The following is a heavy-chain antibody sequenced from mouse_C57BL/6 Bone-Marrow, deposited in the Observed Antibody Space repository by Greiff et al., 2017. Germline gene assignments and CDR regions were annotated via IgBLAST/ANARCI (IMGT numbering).Heavy chain of an antibody. CDR3: ARSGLRRGFAY. CDR1: GYSITSGYY. Sequence: EVQLQESGPGLVKPSPSLSLTCSVTGYSITSGYYWNWIRQFPGNKLEWMGYIIYDGSNNYNPSLKNRISITRDTSTTQFFLKLNSVTTEDTATYYCARSGLRRGFAYWGRGPLVTVSA. V-gene: IGHV3-6*01. J-gene: IGHJ3*01. CDR2: IIYDGSN. D-gene: IGHD2-4*01.